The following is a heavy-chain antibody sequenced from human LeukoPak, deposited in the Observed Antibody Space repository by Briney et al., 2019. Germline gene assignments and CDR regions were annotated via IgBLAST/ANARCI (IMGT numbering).Heavy chain of an antibody. Sequence: GGPLSLFCAPSGFIFSDYYMICTRESPGRALECVSYISSSGSTIYYADSVKGRYTISRDNPKHSLSLQMNTLSAGDSAVYYCASLTGYYKGGFDYWGQGTLVTVSS. D-gene: IGHD3-9*01. CDR3: ASLTGYYKGGFDY. V-gene: IGHV3-11*01. J-gene: IGHJ4*02. CDR1: GFIFSDYY. CDR2: ISSSGSTI.